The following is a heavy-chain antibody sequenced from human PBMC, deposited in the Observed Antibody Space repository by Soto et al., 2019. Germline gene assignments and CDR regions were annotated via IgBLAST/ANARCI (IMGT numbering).Heavy chain of an antibody. CDR2: ISSSGDNT. CDR3: AKVPHQFSPQIDY. CDR1: GFTFSSYA. Sequence: GGSLRLSCAASGFTFSSYAMSWVRQAPGKGLEWVSGISSSGDNTYSADSVKGRFTISRDNSKNTLYLQVNSLRVEDTAVYYCAKVPHQFSPQIDYWGPGTLVTVSS. J-gene: IGHJ4*02. V-gene: IGHV3-23*01.